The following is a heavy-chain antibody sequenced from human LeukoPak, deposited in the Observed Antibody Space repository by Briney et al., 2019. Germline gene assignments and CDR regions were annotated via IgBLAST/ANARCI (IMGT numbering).Heavy chain of an antibody. CDR3: ASGHSGSHPVY. CDR2: LYYSGST. Sequence: SETLSLTCTVSGGSISGPYWSWIRQSPGKGLEWIGYLYYSGSTNYNPSLKSRVTISVDTSKNQFSLKLSSVTAADTAVYYCASGHSGSHPVYWGQGTLVTVSS. CDR1: GGSISGPY. V-gene: IGHV4-59*11. J-gene: IGHJ4*02. D-gene: IGHD1-26*01.